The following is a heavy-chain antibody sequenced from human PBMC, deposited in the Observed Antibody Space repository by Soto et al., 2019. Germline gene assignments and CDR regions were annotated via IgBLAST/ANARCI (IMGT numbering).Heavy chain of an antibody. J-gene: IGHJ6*02. CDR1: GFSFSHAW. V-gene: IGHV3-15*07. Sequence: EVQLVQSGGGLVKPGESLRLSCEASGFSFSHAWMNWVRQAPGKGLEWVGRIRSKTDGGTTGFTAPVEGRFTISRDDSKNTLYLQMDSLKTEDTAVYYCTDGIAIWGQGTTVIVSS. CDR2: IRSKTDGGTT. CDR3: TDGIAI.